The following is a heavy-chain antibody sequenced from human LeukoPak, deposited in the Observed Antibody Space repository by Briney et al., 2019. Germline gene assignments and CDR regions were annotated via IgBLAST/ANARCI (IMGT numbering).Heavy chain of an antibody. CDR1: GFTFSSYG. CDR3: LRENHDSGWSFDY. Sequence: GGSLRLSCSAPGFTFSSYGMNWVRQAPGKGLEWVANINQGGSEKYYVDSVKGRFTISRDNAKNSLYLEMNSLRAEDTAVYYCLRENHDSGWSFDYWGQGTLVTVSS. D-gene: IGHD3-22*01. CDR2: INQGGSEK. J-gene: IGHJ4*02. V-gene: IGHV3-7*01.